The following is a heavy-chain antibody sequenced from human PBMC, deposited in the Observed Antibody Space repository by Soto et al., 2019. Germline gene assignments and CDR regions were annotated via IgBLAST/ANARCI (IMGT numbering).Heavy chain of an antibody. Sequence: GGSLRLSCAASGFTFSNYAMTWIRQAPGKGLEWVSSISGSATSTYYADSVKGRFTISRDNSKNTLSLQMNSLRAEDTALYYCAKDPRDYYSASGSWFDLWGQGTLVTVSS. V-gene: IGHV3-23*01. J-gene: IGHJ5*02. CDR3: AKDPRDYYSASGSWFDL. CDR2: ISGSATST. D-gene: IGHD3-10*01. CDR1: GFTFSNYA.